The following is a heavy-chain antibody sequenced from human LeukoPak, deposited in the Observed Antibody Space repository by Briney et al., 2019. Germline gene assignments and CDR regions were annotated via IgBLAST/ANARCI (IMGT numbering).Heavy chain of an antibody. J-gene: IGHJ4*02. D-gene: IGHD3-3*01. Sequence: GGSLRLSCSVSGFLFSHYTMTWVRQGPGKGLEWVSSINGSGDATLYADSVMGRFTISRDNSKNTLYLQMNSLRAEDTAVYYCAKDMANVLRFLEWLLLDYWGQGTLVTVSS. CDR1: GFLFSHYT. V-gene: IGHV3-23*01. CDR3: AKDMANVLRFLEWLLLDY. CDR2: INGSGDAT.